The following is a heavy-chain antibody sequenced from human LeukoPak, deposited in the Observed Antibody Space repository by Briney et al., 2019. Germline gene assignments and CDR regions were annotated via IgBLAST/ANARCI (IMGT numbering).Heavy chain of an antibody. Sequence: GGSLRLSCAASGFTFSSYSMNWVRQAPGKGLEWVSSISSSSSYIYYADSVKGRFTISRDNAKNSLYLQMNSLRAEDSAVYYCARDGYNYRSDYWGQGTLVTVSS. CDR2: ISSSSSYI. D-gene: IGHD5-24*01. V-gene: IGHV3-21*01. CDR3: ARDGYNYRSDY. J-gene: IGHJ4*02. CDR1: GFTFSSYS.